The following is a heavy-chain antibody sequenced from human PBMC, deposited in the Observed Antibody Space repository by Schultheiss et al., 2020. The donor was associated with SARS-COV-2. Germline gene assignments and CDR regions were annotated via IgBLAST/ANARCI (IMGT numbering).Heavy chain of an antibody. D-gene: IGHD6-13*01. CDR2: IIPIIDVA. J-gene: IGHJ3*02. CDR3: ARGWRPGYSSSWYMSDAFDI. Sequence: SVKVSCKASGDSFSSYAVNWVRQAPGQGLQWMGRIIPIIDVASSAQTFQGRVTITADKSTNTAYMEMSSLRSEDTAVYYCARGWRPGYSSSWYMSDAFDIWGQGTMVTFSS. CDR1: GDSFSSYA. V-gene: IGHV1-69*04.